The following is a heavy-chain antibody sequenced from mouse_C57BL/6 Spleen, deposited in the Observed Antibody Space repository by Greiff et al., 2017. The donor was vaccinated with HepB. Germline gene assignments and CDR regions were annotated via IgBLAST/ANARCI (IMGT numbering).Heavy chain of an antibody. Sequence: QVQLQQPGAELVRPGTSVKLSCKASGYTFTSYWMHWVKQRPGQGLEWIGVIDPSDSYTNYNQKFKGKATLTVDTASSTAYRQLSSLTSEDAAVYYCARWVYYGSGPGFDYWGEGTTLTVSS. CDR3: ARWVYYGSGPGFDY. V-gene: IGHV1-59*01. CDR2: IDPSDSYT. CDR1: GYTFTSYW. D-gene: IGHD1-1*01. J-gene: IGHJ2*01.